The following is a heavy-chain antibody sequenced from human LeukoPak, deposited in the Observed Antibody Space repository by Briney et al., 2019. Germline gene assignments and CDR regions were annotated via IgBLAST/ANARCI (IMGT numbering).Heavy chain of an antibody. J-gene: IGHJ4*02. D-gene: IGHD2-8*01. CDR3: TTEIMDLFDY. CDR1: GFTFSNTW. Sequence: GGSLRLSCAASGFTFSNTWMSWVRQAPGKGLEWVGRIKSKAGGGTADYTAPVKDRFTFSRDDSKHTVYLQMNSLKTEDTAVYYCTTEIMDLFDYWGQGTLVTVSS. CDR2: IKSKAGGGTA. V-gene: IGHV3-15*01.